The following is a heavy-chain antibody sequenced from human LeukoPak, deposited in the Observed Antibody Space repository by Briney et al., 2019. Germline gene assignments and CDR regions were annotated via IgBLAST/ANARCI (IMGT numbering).Heavy chain of an antibody. J-gene: IGHJ4*02. Sequence: GGSLRLSCAASGFTFSSYWMSWVRQAPAKGLEWVANIKQDGREKYYGDAVKGRFTISRDNAKNSLYLQMNSLRAEDTAVYYCASTYGDRYYFDYWGQGTLVTVSS. V-gene: IGHV3-7*01. CDR1: GFTFSSYW. D-gene: IGHD4-17*01. CDR2: IKQDGREK. CDR3: ASTYGDRYYFDY.